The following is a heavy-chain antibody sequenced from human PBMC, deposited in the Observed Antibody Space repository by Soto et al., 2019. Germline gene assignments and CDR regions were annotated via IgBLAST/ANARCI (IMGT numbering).Heavy chain of an antibody. CDR1: GLTLRRYW. CDR3: SRDYYGPGPD. V-gene: IGHV3-7*04. J-gene: IGHJ4*02. D-gene: IGHD3-22*01. CDR2: IKEDGGKT. Sequence: EVQLVESGGGLVQPEGSLRLSCVASGLTLRRYWMSWVRQAPGKGLEWVANIKEDGGKTYYVDSVKGRFTISRDNAKNSVYLQMNSLRVEDTAVYYCSRDYYGPGPDWGQGTLVIVSS.